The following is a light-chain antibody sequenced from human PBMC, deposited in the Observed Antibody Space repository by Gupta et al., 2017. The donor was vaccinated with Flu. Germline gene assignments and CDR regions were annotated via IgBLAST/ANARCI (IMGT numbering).Light chain of an antibody. CDR1: QSLLHSDGYNY. J-gene: IGKJ4*01. V-gene: IGKV2-28*01. CDR3: MQAVQTPLT. CDR2: LGS. Sequence: DIVMTQSPLSLPVTPGEPASISCRSSQSLLHSDGYNYLDWYLQKPGQSPQLLIYLGSNRASGVPDRFSGSGSGTYFTLKISRVEAEDVGLYYCMQAVQTPLTFGGGTKVEIK.